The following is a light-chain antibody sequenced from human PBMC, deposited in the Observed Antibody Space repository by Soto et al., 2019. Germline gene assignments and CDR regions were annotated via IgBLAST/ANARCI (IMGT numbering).Light chain of an antibody. CDR1: QSVLYSSNNKNY. CDR3: QQYFRPWT. V-gene: IGKV4-1*01. CDR2: WAS. Sequence: DIVMTQSPDSLAGSLGERATINCKSSQSVLYSSNNKNYLAWYQQKPGQPPKLLIYWASTRESGVPDRFSGSGSGTEFTLTISSLQAEDVAVYYCQQYFRPWTFGQGTKVEIK. J-gene: IGKJ1*01.